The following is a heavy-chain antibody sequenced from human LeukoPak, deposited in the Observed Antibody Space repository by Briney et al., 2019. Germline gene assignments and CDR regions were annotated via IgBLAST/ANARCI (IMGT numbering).Heavy chain of an antibody. CDR3: ARGERLYGPDY. CDR1: GYTFTGYY. V-gene: IGHV1-2*02. Sequence: ASVKVSCRASGYTFTGYYMHWVRQAPGQGLEWMAWINPNSGLTEYAQKFQGRVTMTRDTSIGTAYMDLSRLRSDDTAVYYCARGERLYGPDYWGQGTLVTVSS. CDR2: INPNSGLT. J-gene: IGHJ4*02. D-gene: IGHD2-2*02.